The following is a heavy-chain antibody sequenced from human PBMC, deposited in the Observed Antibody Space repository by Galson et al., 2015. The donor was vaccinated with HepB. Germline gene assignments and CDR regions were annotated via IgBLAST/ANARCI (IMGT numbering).Heavy chain of an antibody. Sequence: PALVKPTQTLTLTCTFSGFSLSTSGVGVGWIRQPPGKALEWLALIYWDDDKRYSPSLKSRLTITKDTSKNQVVLTMTNMDPVDTATYYCAHNIYDIGPVGAFDIWGQGTMVTVSS. CDR3: AHNIYDIGPVGAFDI. J-gene: IGHJ3*02. CDR1: GFSLSTSGVG. V-gene: IGHV2-5*02. D-gene: IGHD3-9*01. CDR2: IYWDDDK.